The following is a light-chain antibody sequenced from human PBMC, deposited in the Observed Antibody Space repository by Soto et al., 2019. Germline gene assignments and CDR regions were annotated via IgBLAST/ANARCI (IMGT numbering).Light chain of an antibody. CDR2: GAS. CDR1: QSVTNN. V-gene: IGKV3-15*01. Sequence: EIVMTQSPATLSVSPGESATLSCRASQSVTNNLAWYQQKPGQAPRLLIYGASTRAAGIPARFSGSGSGTEFTLTITSLQSEDFAVYYCQQFHNWPRTFGQGTKVDIK. CDR3: QQFHNWPRT. J-gene: IGKJ1*01.